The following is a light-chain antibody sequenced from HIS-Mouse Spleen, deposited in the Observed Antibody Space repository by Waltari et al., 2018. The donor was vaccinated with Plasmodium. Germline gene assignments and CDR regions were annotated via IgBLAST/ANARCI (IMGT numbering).Light chain of an antibody. CDR1: QSVSSY. V-gene: IGKV3-11*01. CDR2: DAS. CDR3: QQRSNWPPT. J-gene: IGKJ5*01. Sequence: EMVLTQSPATLSLSPGERATISCRASQSVSSYLAWYQQKPGQAPRILIYDASNRATGIPARFSGSGSGTDFTLTISSLEPEDFAVYYCQQRSNWPPTFGQGTRLEIK.